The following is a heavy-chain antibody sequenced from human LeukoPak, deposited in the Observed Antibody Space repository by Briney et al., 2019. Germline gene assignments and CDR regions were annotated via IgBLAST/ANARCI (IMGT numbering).Heavy chain of an antibody. J-gene: IGHJ6*02. CDR3: ARYCSSTSCYGVDYYYYYGMDV. CDR2: ISAYNGNT. Sequence: ASVKVSCKASGYTFTSYGISWVRQAPGQGLEWMGWISAYNGNTDYAQKLQGRVTMTTDTSTSTAYMELRSLRSDDTAVYYCARYCSSTSCYGVDYYYYYGMDVWGQGTTVTVSS. CDR1: GYTFTSYG. D-gene: IGHD2-2*01. V-gene: IGHV1-18*01.